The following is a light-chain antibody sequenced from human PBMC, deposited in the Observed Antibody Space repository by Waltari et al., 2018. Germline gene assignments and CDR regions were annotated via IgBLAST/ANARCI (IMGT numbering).Light chain of an antibody. CDR3: QLWDKSSDPPYV. Sequence: SYVLTQPPSVSVAPGQTARMTCGANNIGSKSVHWYQKKPGQAPVPVVYDDSDRPSGSPERCSGSNAGNTATLTSTRVEAGDEADYYCQLWDKSSDPPYVFGPGTKVTVL. CDR2: DDS. CDR1: NIGSKS. J-gene: IGLJ1*01. V-gene: IGLV3-21*02.